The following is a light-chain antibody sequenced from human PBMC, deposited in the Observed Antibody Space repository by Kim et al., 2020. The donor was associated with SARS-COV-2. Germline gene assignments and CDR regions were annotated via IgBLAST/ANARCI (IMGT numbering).Light chain of an antibody. CDR1: SSNIGNNS. V-gene: IGLV1-51*01. CDR2: DNL. Sequence: GPRVTISCSGSSSNIGNNSVSWYQQLPGPAPKLLIYDNLKRPSGIPDRFSGSKSGTSATLGITGLQTGDEADYYCGTWDGSLSAAVFGGGTQLTVL. CDR3: GTWDGSLSAAV. J-gene: IGLJ2*01.